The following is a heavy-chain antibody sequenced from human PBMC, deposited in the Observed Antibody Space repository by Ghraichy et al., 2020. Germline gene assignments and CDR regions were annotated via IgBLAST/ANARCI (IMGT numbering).Heavy chain of an antibody. D-gene: IGHD3-3*01. CDR1: GFTFSSYS. CDR3: ARGDYDFWSGPDGINWFDP. J-gene: IGHJ5*02. CDR2: ISSSSSTI. Sequence: GESLNISCAASGFTFSSYSMNWVRQAPGKGLEWVSYISSSSSTIYYADSVKGRFTISRDNAKNSLYLQMNSLRDEDTAVYYCARGDYDFWSGPDGINWFDPWGQGTLVTVSS. V-gene: IGHV3-48*02.